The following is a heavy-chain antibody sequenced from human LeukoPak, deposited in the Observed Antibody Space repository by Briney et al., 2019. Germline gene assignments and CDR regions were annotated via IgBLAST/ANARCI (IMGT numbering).Heavy chain of an antibody. CDR1: GGSISSYY. J-gene: IGHJ6*02. D-gene: IGHD6-19*01. V-gene: IGHV4-4*07. CDR3: ARDWQSGWYHSPYGMDV. CDR2: IYTSGST. Sequence: PSETLSLTCTVSGGSISSYYWSWIRQPAGKGLEWIGRIYTSGSTNYNPSLKSRVTMSVDTSKNQFSLKLSSVTAADTAVYYCARDWQSGWYHSPYGMDVWGQGTTVTVSS.